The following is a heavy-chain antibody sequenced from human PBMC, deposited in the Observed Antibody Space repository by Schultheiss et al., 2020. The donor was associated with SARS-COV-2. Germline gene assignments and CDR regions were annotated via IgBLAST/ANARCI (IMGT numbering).Heavy chain of an antibody. CDR1: GFTFSTYG. CDR3: AKEGDLGSMDV. J-gene: IGHJ6*02. D-gene: IGHD7-27*01. CDR2: MSYDGSNK. V-gene: IGHV3-30*18. Sequence: GGSLRLSCAASGFTFSTYGMHWVRQAPGKGLEWVAVMSYDGSNKYYADSVKGRFTISRDNSKNTLYLQMNSLRAEDTAVYYCAKEGDLGSMDVWGQGTTVTVSS.